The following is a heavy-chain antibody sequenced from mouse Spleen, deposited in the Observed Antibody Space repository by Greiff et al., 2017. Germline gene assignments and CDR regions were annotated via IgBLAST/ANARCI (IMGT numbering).Heavy chain of an antibody. CDR2: ISSGSSTI. J-gene: IGHJ4*01. D-gene: IGHD1-2*01. Sequence: EVNLVESGGGLVQPGGSRKLSCAASGSTFSSFGMHWVRQAPEKGLEWVAYISSGSSTIYYADTVKGRFTISRDNPKNTLFLQMTSLRSEDTAMYYCARETTATWGAMDYWGQGTSVTVSS. V-gene: IGHV5-17*02. CDR1: GSTFSSFG. CDR3: ARETTATWGAMDY.